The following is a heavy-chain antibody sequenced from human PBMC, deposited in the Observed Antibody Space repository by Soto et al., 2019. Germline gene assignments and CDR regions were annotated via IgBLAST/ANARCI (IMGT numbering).Heavy chain of an antibody. CDR3: ARELVFIVHHHYYGMVF. V-gene: IGHV3-30*03. CDR1: GFTFSSYG. D-gene: IGHD2-15*01. CDR2: ISYDGSNK. Sequence: GGSLRHSCAASGFTFSSYGMHWVRQAPGKGLEWVAVISYDGSNKYYADSVKGRFTISRDNSKNTLYLQMNSLRAEDTAVYYCARELVFIVHHHYYGMVFRGPGITVTVFS. J-gene: IGHJ6*02.